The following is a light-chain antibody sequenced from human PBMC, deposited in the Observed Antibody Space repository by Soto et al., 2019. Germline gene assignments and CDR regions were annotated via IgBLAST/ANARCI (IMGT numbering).Light chain of an antibody. CDR1: RGHSSYI. CDR2: LEGSGSY. J-gene: IGLJ3*02. CDR3: ETWDTNTRV. V-gene: IGLV4-60*03. Sequence: QSVLTHSSSASASLGSSVKLTCTLSRGHSSYIIAWHQQQPGKAPRYLMKLEGSGSYNKGSGVPDRFSGSSSGAVRYLTISNLQSDDEADYYCETWDTNTRVFGGRTKLTVL.